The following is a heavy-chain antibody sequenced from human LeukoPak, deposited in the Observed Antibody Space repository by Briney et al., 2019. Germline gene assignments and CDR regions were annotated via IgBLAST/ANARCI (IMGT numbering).Heavy chain of an antibody. CDR1: GYSFTSYW. J-gene: IGHJ4*02. CDR2: IYPGDSDT. V-gene: IGHV5-51*01. D-gene: IGHD1-26*01. CDR3: ARAVSGSYVYFDY. Sequence: GESLQISCQGSGYSFTSYWIGWVRQVPGKSLEWMGIIYPGDSDTRYSPSFQGQVTISADKSISTAYLQWSSLKASDTAMYYCARAVSGSYVYFDYWGQGTLVTVSS.